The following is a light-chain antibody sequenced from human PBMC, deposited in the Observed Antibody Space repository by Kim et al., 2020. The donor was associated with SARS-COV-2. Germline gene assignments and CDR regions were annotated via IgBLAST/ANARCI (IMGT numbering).Light chain of an antibody. V-gene: IGKV3-20*01. CDR3: QQYRISPWT. J-gene: IGKJ1*01. CDR2: GTT. Sequence: YPGDSATLSCRASQSVSSSYLAWYQQKPGQAPGHLIYGTTSRATGVADRFSGSGSGTEFTLTISGLEPEDVAVYYCQQYRISPWTFGQGTKVNIK. CDR1: QSVSSSY.